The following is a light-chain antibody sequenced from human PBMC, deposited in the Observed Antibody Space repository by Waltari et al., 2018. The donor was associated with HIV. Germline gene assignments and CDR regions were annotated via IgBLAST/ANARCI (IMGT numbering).Light chain of an antibody. CDR1: SSNIGAGYD. CDR2: GNS. CDR3: QSYDSSLSVVV. Sequence: QSVLTQPPSVSGAPGQRVTIPCTGSSSNIGAGYDVHWYQQLPGTAPKLLIYGNSNRPSGVPDRFSGSKSGTSASLAITGLQAEEEADYYCQSYDSSLSVVVFGGGTKLTVL. V-gene: IGLV1-40*01. J-gene: IGLJ2*01.